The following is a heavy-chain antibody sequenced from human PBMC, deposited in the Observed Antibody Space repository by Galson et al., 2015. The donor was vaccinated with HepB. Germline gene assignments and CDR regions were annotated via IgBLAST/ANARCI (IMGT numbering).Heavy chain of an antibody. V-gene: IGHV3-21*01. Sequence: SLRLSCAASGFTFSSYSMNWVRQAPGKGLEWVSSISSSSSYIYYADSVKGRFTISRDNAKNSLYLQMNSLRAEDTAVYYCARGFELLPTPFDYWGQGTLVTVSS. CDR2: ISSSSSYI. CDR1: GFTFSSYS. CDR3: ARGFELLPTPFDY. D-gene: IGHD2-15*01. J-gene: IGHJ4*02.